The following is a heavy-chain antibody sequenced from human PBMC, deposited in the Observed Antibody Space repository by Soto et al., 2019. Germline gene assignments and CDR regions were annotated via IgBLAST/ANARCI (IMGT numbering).Heavy chain of an antibody. V-gene: IGHV3-13*01. CDR3: ARGRSFSYDSTPPPMFDP. CDR1: GFAFSTFD. D-gene: IGHD3-10*01. Sequence: GSLRLSCAGSGFAFSTFDIHWVRQAPGKGLEWVSGIGTLSDTFYAASVQGRFTISRQNAKNSVYLQMDSLRAGDTAFYYCARGRSFSYDSTPPPMFDPWGQGTLVTVSS. J-gene: IGHJ5*02. CDR2: IGTLSDT.